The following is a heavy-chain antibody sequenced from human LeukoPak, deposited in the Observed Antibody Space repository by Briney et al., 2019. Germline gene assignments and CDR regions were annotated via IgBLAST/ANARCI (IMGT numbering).Heavy chain of an antibody. V-gene: IGHV4-39*07. CDR1: GGSISSSSYY. CDR2: IYHSGST. Sequence: SETLSLTCTVSGGSISSSSYYWGWIRQPPGKGLEWTGSIYHSGSTYYNPSLKSRVTISVDTSKNQFSLKLSSVTAADTAVYYCARRYSSSWYALNWFDPWGQGTLVTVSS. J-gene: IGHJ5*02. D-gene: IGHD6-13*01. CDR3: ARRYSSSWYALNWFDP.